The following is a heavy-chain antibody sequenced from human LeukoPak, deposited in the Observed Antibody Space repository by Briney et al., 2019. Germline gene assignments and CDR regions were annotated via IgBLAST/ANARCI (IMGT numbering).Heavy chain of an antibody. CDR1: GFTFSTYV. CDR2: ISGSGGST. J-gene: IGHJ4*02. V-gene: IGHV3-23*01. Sequence: GGSLRLSCAASGFTFSTYVMSWVRQAPRKGLEWVSAISGSGGSTYYADSVKGRFTLSRDNSKNTLYMQMNSLRAEDTAVYYCAKDLSGYGVTLLDYWGRGTLVTVSS. CDR3: AKDLSGYGVTLLDY. D-gene: IGHD4-17*01.